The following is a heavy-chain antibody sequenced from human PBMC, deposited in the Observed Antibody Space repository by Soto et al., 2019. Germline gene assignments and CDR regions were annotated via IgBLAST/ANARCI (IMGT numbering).Heavy chain of an antibody. CDR1: GFTFSSYS. D-gene: IGHD3-10*01. J-gene: IGHJ4*02. CDR3: ARPSSRLGGSYYNWGFDY. V-gene: IGHV3-48*01. Sequence: GGSLRLSCAASGFTFSSYSMNWVRQAPGKGLEWVSYISSSSSTIYYAESVKGRFTISRDKAKNSLYLQMNSLRAEDTAVYYCARPSSRLGGSYYNWGFDYWGQGTLVTVSS. CDR2: ISSSSSTI.